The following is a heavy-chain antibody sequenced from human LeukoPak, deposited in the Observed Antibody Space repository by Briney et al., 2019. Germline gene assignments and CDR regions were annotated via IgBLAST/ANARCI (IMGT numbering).Heavy chain of an antibody. CDR2: IYSAGNT. J-gene: IGHJ3*02. CDR1: GFTVSSNS. CDR3: ARVRFRGIAVANDAFDI. Sequence: GGSLRLSCTVSGFTVSSNSMSWVRQAPGKGLEWVSFIYSAGNTHYSDSVKGRFTISIDNSKNTLYLQMNSLRAEDTAVYYCARVRFRGIAVANDAFDIWGQGTMVTVSS. D-gene: IGHD6-19*01. V-gene: IGHV3-53*01.